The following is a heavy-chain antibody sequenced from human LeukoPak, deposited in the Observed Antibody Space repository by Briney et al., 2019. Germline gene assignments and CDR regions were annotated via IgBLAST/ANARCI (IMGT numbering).Heavy chain of an antibody. Sequence: PSETLSLTCAVYGGSFSGYYWSWIRQPPGKGLEWIGEITHSGSTNYNPSLKSRVTISVDTSKNQFSLKLSSVTAADTAVYYCARGCMAGSSGYTACDDYWGQGTLVTVSS. V-gene: IGHV4-34*01. D-gene: IGHD3-22*01. J-gene: IGHJ4*02. CDR2: ITHSGST. CDR1: GGSFSGYY. CDR3: ARGCMAGSSGYTACDDY.